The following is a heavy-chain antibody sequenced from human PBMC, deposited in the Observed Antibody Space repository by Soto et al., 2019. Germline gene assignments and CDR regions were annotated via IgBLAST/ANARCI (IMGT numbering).Heavy chain of an antibody. V-gene: IGHV4-4*07. CDR1: GCSISSYY. CDR2: IYTSGST. D-gene: IGHD6-19*01. Sequence: QVQLQESGPGLVKPSETLSLTCTVSGCSISSYYWSWIRQPAGKGLEWIGRIYTSGSTNYNPSLKSRVTMSVDTSKNQFSLKLSSVTAADTAVYYCARVGPVAGTRYYYYGMDGWGQGTTVTVSS. J-gene: IGHJ6*02. CDR3: ARVGPVAGTRYYYYGMDG.